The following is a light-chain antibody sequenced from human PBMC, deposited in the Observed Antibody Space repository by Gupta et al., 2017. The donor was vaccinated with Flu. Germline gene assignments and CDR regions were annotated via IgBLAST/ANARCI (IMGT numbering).Light chain of an antibody. Sequence: SALTPPRSVSGSPGQSVAISCHGTTIDIGTYHYVSWYQQHPGKAPILIIYDVRKRPSGVPYRFSGSKSATTATLTISGLQAEDEYYYYCYSNGATLPFGGGTKLTVL. CDR1: TIDIGTYHY. J-gene: IGLJ2*01. CDR2: DVR. CDR3: YSNGATLP. V-gene: IGLV2-11*01.